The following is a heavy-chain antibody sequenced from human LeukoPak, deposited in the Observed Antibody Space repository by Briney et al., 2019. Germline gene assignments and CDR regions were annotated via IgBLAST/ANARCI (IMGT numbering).Heavy chain of an antibody. CDR2: ISSDGSNK. CDR3: ANDGCGGDCYSVLDY. CDR1: GFTFSHYG. J-gene: IGHJ4*02. D-gene: IGHD2-21*02. Sequence: GKSLRLSCAASGFTFSHYGMHWVRQAPGKGLEWVAVISSDGSNKYYARSVKGRFTISRDNSKNTLYLQMYSLRAEDTAVYYCANDGCGGDCYSVLDYWGQGTLVTVSS. V-gene: IGHV3-30*18.